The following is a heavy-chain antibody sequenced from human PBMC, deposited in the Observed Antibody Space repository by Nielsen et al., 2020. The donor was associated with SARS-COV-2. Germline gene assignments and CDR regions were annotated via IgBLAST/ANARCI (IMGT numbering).Heavy chain of an antibody. CDR3: ARVSLNADYYYGMDV. Sequence: GESLKISCAASGFTFNTYTMNWVRQAPGKGLARVSYISSSGSAKYYADSVKGRFTISRDNAKNSVHLQMNSLRAEDTAVYYWARVSLNADYYYGMDVWGQGTTVTVSS. CDR2: ISSSGSAK. V-gene: IGHV3-48*04. D-gene: IGHD2-15*01. J-gene: IGHJ6*02. CDR1: GFTFNTYT.